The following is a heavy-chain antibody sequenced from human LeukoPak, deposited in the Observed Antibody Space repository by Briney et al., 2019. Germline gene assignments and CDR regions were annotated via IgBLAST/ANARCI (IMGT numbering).Heavy chain of an antibody. J-gene: IGHJ5*02. V-gene: IGHV3-30*02. Sequence: GGSLRLSCAASGFTFSSYGMHWVRQAPGKGPEWVAFIRYDGSNKYYADSVKGRFTISRDNSKNTLYLQMNSLRAEDTAVYYCAKAKMSYYDFWSGYYRDNWFDPWGQGTLVTVSS. CDR1: GFTFSSYG. CDR2: IRYDGSNK. CDR3: AKAKMSYYDFWSGYYRDNWFDP. D-gene: IGHD3-3*01.